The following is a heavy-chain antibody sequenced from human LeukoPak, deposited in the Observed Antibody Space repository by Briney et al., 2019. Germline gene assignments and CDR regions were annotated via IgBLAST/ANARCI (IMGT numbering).Heavy chain of an antibody. Sequence: PSETLSLTCAVSGGSISSYYWSWIRQPAGKGLEWIGRIYTSGSTNYNPSLTSRVNMSVDTSKNQCSLKLSSVTAADTAVYYCARDRQWFGELLPDYWGQGTLVTVSS. J-gene: IGHJ4*02. V-gene: IGHV4-4*07. CDR3: ARDRQWFGELLPDY. CDR1: GGSISSYY. CDR2: IYTSGST. D-gene: IGHD3-10*01.